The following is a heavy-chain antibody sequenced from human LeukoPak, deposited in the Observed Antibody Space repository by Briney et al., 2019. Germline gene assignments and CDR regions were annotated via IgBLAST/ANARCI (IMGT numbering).Heavy chain of an antibody. J-gene: IGHJ1*01. Sequence: PGGSLRLSCAASGFTFSSYAMHWVRQAPGKGLEYVSAISINGGSTYYANSVKGRFTISRDNSKNTLYLQMGSLRAEDMAVYYCARERPASRDGYNALEHWGQGTLVTVYS. V-gene: IGHV3-64*01. CDR2: ISINGGST. CDR1: GFTFSSYA. CDR3: ARERPASRDGYNALEH. D-gene: IGHD5-24*01.